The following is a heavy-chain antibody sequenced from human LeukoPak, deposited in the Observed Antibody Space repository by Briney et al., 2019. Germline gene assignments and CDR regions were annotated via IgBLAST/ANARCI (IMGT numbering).Heavy chain of an antibody. V-gene: IGHV4-4*07. CDR3: ASRYSGSYGDAFDI. D-gene: IGHD1-26*01. CDR1: AGSLSSYY. CDR2: IYTSGST. J-gene: IGHJ3*02. Sequence: PSHNLSLTCPFPAGSLSSYYWSWIRQPAGKGLEWIGRIYTSGSTNYNPSLKSRVTMSVDTSKNQFSLKLSSVTAADTAVYYCASRYSGSYGDAFDIWGQGTMVTVSS.